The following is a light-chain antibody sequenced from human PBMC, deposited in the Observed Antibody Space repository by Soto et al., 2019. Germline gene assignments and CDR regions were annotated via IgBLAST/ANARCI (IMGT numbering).Light chain of an antibody. Sequence: DIQMTQSPSALSASVGDTVTITCRASQSVSGGLAWYQQKPGKAPKLLIYEVSALPRGVPPRFSGSGSGTQFTLTISGLQPADFAHYYCHNYESFSATFGPGTKV. CDR2: EVS. V-gene: IGKV1-5*01. CDR3: HNYESFSAT. CDR1: QSVSGG. J-gene: IGKJ1*01.